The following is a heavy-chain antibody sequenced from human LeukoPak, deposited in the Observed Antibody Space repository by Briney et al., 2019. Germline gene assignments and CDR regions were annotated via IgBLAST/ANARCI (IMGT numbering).Heavy chain of an antibody. V-gene: IGHV3-53*01. D-gene: IGHD2-8*01. CDR1: GFTVSSNY. Sequence: GGSLRLSCAASGFTVSSNYMSWVRQAPGKGLEWVSVIYSGGSTYYADSVKGRFTISRDNSKNTLYLQMNSLRAEDTAVYYCARVEVNAVFDYWGQGTLVTVSS. CDR3: ARVEVNAVFDY. CDR2: IYSGGST. J-gene: IGHJ4*02.